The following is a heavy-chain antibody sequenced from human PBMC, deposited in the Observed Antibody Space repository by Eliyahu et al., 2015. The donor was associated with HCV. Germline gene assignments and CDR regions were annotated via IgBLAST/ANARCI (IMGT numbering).Heavy chain of an antibody. CDR2: ILPVFGSS. CDR3: ATVRASATHRAEYFQH. J-gene: IGHJ1*01. D-gene: IGHD1-14*01. V-gene: IGHV1-69*15. CDR1: GGTFRTLS. Sequence: SGAEVKKPGSSVKVSCKASGGTFRTLSINWVRQAPGQGLEWMGRILPVFGSSNYAQKFQGRVSITADESTATAYLELNSLTSDDTGLFHFATVRASATHRAEYFQHWGPGTLVTVS.